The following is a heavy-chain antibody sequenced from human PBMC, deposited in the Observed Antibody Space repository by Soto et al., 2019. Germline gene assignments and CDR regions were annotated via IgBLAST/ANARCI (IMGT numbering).Heavy chain of an antibody. CDR1: GGSFSGYY. CDR2: INHSGST. V-gene: IGHV4-34*01. J-gene: IGHJ6*02. CDR3: ARGWLRRGVIIRQPYYYYYGMDV. D-gene: IGHD3-10*01. Sequence: PSETLSLTCAVYGGSFSGYYWSWIRQPPGKGLERIGEINHSGSTNYNPSLKSRVTISVDTSKNQFSLKLSSVTAADTAVYYCARGWLRRGVIIRQPYYYYYGMDVWGQGTTVTVSS.